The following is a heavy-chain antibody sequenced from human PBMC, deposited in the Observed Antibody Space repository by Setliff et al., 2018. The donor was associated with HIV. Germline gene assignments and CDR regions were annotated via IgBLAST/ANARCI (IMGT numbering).Heavy chain of an antibody. CDR2: ISPNSGGT. J-gene: IGHJ4*02. D-gene: IGHD4-4*01. CDR1: GFIFTHYY. CDR3: APIDPFPHDYSNSSFDY. V-gene: IGHV1-2*06. Sequence: GASVKVSCKASGFIFTHYYIHWVRQAPGQGLEWMGRISPNSGGTQFAQKFQGRVTITADESTSTAYMELSSLRSEDTAVYYCAPIDPFPHDYSNSSFDYWGQGTLVTVSS.